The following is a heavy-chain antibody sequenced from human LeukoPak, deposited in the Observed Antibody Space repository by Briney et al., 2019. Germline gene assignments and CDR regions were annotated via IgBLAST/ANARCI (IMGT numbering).Heavy chain of an antibody. CDR2: INHSGST. J-gene: IGHJ2*01. Sequence: SETLSLTCAVYAGSFSGYYWSWIRQPPGKGLEWIGEINHSGSTNYNPSLKSRVTIPVDTSKNQFSLKLSSVTAADTAVYYCSRWIQLWLRSGFDLWGRGTLVTVSS. D-gene: IGHD5-18*01. CDR1: AGSFSGYY. CDR3: SRWIQLWLRSGFDL. V-gene: IGHV4-34*01.